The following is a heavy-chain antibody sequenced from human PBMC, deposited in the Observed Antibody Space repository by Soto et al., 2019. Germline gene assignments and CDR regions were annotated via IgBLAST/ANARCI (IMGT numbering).Heavy chain of an antibody. V-gene: IGHV1-18*01. CDR2: ISLYNGRT. CDR3: GRCRTDSYAMDV. J-gene: IGHJ6*02. D-gene: IGHD5-18*01. Sequence: ASVKVSCKASGYSFTSYGIGWVRQVPGQGPEWMGWISLYNGRTNYAQSVKGRVVMTTDISTNTVYLELRSLRSDDSAIYYCGRCRTDSYAMDVWGQGTTVTVSS. CDR1: GYSFTSYG.